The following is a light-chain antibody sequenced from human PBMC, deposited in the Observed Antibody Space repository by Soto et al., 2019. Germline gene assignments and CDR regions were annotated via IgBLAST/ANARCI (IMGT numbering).Light chain of an antibody. CDR1: SSDVGGYNY. V-gene: IGLV2-14*01. CDR2: EVS. CDR3: SSYTSSSTQV. J-gene: IGLJ1*01. Sequence: ALTQPASVSGSPGQSITISCTGTSSDVGGYNYVSWYQQHPGKAPKLMIYEVSNRPSGVSNRFSGSKSGNTASLTISGLQAEDEADYYCSSYTSSSTQVFGTGTKGTGL.